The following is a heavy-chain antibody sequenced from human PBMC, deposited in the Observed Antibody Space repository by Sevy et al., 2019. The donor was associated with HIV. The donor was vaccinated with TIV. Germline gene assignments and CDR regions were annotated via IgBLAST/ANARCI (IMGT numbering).Heavy chain of an antibody. CDR2: IYYNGNI. Sequence: SESLSLTCTVSGGSITSLYWNWIRQPPGKGLEWIANIYYNGNINYNPSLKSRVTLSLKTSKNQFSLRLSSVTDADTARYYCAGENAWGRGYSWGQGTLVTVSS. J-gene: IGHJ4*02. D-gene: IGHD1-26*01. V-gene: IGHV4-59*08. CDR3: AGENAWGRGYS. CDR1: GGSITSLY.